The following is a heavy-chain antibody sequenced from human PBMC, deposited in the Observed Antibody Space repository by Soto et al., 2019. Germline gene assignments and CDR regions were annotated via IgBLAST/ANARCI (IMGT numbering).Heavy chain of an antibody. D-gene: IGHD2-2*01. Sequence: SETLSLTCTVSGGSISSGGYYWSWIRQHPGKGLEWIGYIYYSGSTYYYPSLKSRVTISVDTSKNQFSLKLSSVTAADTAVYYCARDAPLGDCSSTSCYYMDVWGKGTTVTVSS. CDR2: IYYSGST. CDR1: GGSISSGGYY. CDR3: ARDAPLGDCSSTSCYYMDV. J-gene: IGHJ6*03. V-gene: IGHV4-31*03.